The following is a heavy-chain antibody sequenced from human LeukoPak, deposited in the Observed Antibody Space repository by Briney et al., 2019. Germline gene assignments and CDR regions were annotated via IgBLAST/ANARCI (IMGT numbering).Heavy chain of an antibody. CDR3: AKDMVRVNIVATFDY. V-gene: IGHV3-30*04. J-gene: IGHJ4*02. CDR2: ISYDGSNK. CDR1: GFTFSSYA. Sequence: GGSLRLSCAASGFTFSSYAMHWVRQAPGKGLEWVAVISYDGSNKYYADSVKGRFTISRDNSKNTLYLQMNSLRAEDTAVYYCAKDMVRVNIVATFDYWGQGTLVTVSS. D-gene: IGHD5-12*01.